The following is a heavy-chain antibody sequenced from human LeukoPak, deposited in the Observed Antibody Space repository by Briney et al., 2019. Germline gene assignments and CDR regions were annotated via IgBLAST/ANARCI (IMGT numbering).Heavy chain of an antibody. V-gene: IGHV4-39*01. J-gene: IGHJ4*02. CDR3: ARNFDSSGSIALDY. D-gene: IGHD3-22*01. CDR2: INYSGRT. Sequence: SETLSLTCTVSGASISSSSYYWGWIRQPPGKGLEWIGSINYSGRTYSNPSLKSRVTISVDTSKNQFSLKLSSVTAADTAVYYCARNFDSSGSIALDYWGQGTLVTVSS. CDR1: GASISSSSYY.